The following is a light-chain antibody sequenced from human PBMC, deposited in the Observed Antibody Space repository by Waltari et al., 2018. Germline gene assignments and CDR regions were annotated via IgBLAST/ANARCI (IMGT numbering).Light chain of an antibody. CDR1: SSDVGDFNS. Sequence: QSALTQPRSVSGSPGQSVTISCAGASSDVGDFNSVSWYQQHPGQAPKLIIFDVFKRPSAVPDRCSGSNSGTSASLTVSGLQAEDEADYSWCSYSRIWVFGGGTKLTVL. CDR2: DVF. CDR3: CSYSRIWV. J-gene: IGLJ3*02. V-gene: IGLV2-11*01.